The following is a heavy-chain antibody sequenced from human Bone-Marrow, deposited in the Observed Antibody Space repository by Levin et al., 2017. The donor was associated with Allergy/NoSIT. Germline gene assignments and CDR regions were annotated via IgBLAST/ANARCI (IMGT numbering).Heavy chain of an antibody. V-gene: IGHV3-23*01. CDR1: GFTFSSYA. J-gene: IGHJ4*02. CDR2: ISGSGGST. D-gene: IGHD2-15*01. CDR3: AKVGYIVVVPAARRYGSGGSCYQDFDY. Sequence: GGSLRLSCAASGFTFSSYAMSWVRQAPGKGLEWVSAISGSGGSTYYADSVKGRFTISRDNSKNTLYLQMNSLRVEDTAVYYCAKVGYIVVVPAARRYGSGGSCYQDFDYWGQGTLVTVSS.